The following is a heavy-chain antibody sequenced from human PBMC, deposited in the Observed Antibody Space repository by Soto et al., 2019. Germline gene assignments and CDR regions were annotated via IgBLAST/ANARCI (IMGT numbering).Heavy chain of an antibody. D-gene: IGHD2-15*01. Sequence: EVQLLESGGGLVQPGWSLRLSCAASGFTFSSYAMSWVRQAPGKGLEWVSAISGSGGSTYYADSVKGRFTISRDNSKNTLYLQMNSLRPEDTAVYYCAKEGGYCSGGSCYPGYYGMDVWGQGTTVTVSS. V-gene: IGHV3-23*01. J-gene: IGHJ6*02. CDR3: AKEGGYCSGGSCYPGYYGMDV. CDR1: GFTFSSYA. CDR2: ISGSGGST.